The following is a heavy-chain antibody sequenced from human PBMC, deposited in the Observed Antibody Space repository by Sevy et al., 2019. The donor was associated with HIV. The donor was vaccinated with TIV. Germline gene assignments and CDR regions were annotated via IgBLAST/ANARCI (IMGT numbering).Heavy chain of an antibody. D-gene: IGHD1-26*01. CDR3: AWAPSGSKGPGQYFDH. J-gene: IGHJ4*02. V-gene: IGHV1-18*01. CDR1: GYTFTNYG. Sequence: ASVKVSCKASGYTFTNYGITWVRQAPGQGLEWMGWISRYNTNYSQNLQGRVTMTTDTSTSTCYMELRGLRTDDTAVYYGAWAPSGSKGPGQYFDHWGQGTLVTVSS. CDR2: ISRYNT.